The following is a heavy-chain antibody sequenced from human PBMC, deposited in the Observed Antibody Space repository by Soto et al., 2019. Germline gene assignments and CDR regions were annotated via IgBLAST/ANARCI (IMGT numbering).Heavy chain of an antibody. Sequence: GGSLRLSCAASGFTFSSYWMHWVRQAPGKGLVWVSRINSDGSSTSYADSVKGRFTISRDNAKNTLYLQMNSLRAEDTAVYYCARDQSSGWYFVFNAFDIWGQGTMVTVSS. CDR2: INSDGSST. CDR3: ARDQSSGWYFVFNAFDI. V-gene: IGHV3-74*01. D-gene: IGHD6-19*01. CDR1: GFTFSSYW. J-gene: IGHJ3*02.